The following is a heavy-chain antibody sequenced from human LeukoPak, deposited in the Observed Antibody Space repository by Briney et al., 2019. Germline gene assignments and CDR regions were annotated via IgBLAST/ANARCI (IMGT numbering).Heavy chain of an antibody. V-gene: IGHV4-59*08. CDR2: IYYSGRT. D-gene: IGHD5-12*01. CDR3: TRTLYIDYDSRVWYFDL. Sequence: SETLSLTCTDSGDSITSYYWSWIRQPPGKGLEWMGYIYYSGRTNFNTSAKSRVTMSLDTTMHKFSLNLRSVTAADTTRHYSTRTLYIDYDSRVWYFDLWGRGTRVSVSS. J-gene: IGHJ2*01. CDR1: GDSITSYY.